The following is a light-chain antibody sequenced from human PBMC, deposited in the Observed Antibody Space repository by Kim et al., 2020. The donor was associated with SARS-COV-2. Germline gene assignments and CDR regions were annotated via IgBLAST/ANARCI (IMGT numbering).Light chain of an antibody. Sequence: ATINCKSSQSLLYKTNNKNYLAWYQQRPGQPPKLLIYWASTRQFGVPDRFSGSGSGTDFTLTIASLQAEDVALYYCQQYHSNPLTFGGGTKVDIK. CDR3: QQYHSNPLT. CDR1: QSLLYKTNNKNY. V-gene: IGKV4-1*01. J-gene: IGKJ4*01. CDR2: WAS.